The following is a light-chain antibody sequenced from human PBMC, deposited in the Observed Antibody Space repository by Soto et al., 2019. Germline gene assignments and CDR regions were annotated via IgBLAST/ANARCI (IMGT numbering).Light chain of an antibody. J-gene: IGLJ1*01. Sequence: QFVLTPSAARAWFSVDSITISCTGPSSDVGSYNLVSWYQQHPGKAPKLMIYEGSKRPSGVSNRFSGSKSGNTASLTISGLQAEDEADYYCCSYAGSSTYVFGTGTKVTVL. CDR2: EGS. V-gene: IGLV2-23*01. CDR3: CSYAGSSTYV. CDR1: SSDVGSYNL.